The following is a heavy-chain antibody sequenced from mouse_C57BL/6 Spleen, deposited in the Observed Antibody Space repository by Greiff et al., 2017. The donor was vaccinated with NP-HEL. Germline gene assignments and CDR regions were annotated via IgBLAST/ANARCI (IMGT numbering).Heavy chain of an antibody. CDR1: GFSLTSYG. D-gene: IGHD3-3*01. CDR3: DRTPGGTGGLDY. Sequence: QVQLQQSGPGLVQPSQSLSITCTVSGFSLTSYGVHWFRQSPGKGLVWRGVIWSGGSTDYNVAFISRLSISKDNSKSQVFFKMNRLQADDTAIYYCDRTPGGTGGLDYWGQGTTLTVSS. J-gene: IGHJ2*01. V-gene: IGHV2-2*01. CDR2: IWSGGST.